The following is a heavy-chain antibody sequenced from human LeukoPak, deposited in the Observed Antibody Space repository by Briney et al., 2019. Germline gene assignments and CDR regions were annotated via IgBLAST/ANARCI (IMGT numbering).Heavy chain of an antibody. J-gene: IGHJ5*02. CDR1: GYTFTGYY. Sequence: GASVKVSCKASGYTFTGYYMHWVRQAPGQGLEWMGIINPSGGSTSYAQKFQGRVTMTRDTSTSTVYMELSSLRSEDTAVYYCARGGYCSGGSCYNYNWFDPWGQGTLVTVSS. D-gene: IGHD2-15*01. CDR2: INPSGGST. V-gene: IGHV1-46*01. CDR3: ARGGYCSGGSCYNYNWFDP.